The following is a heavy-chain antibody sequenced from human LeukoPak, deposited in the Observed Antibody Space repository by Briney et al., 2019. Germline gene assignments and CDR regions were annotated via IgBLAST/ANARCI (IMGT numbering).Heavy chain of an antibody. CDR1: GFTFSSYS. CDR3: ASALDFDDPRDF. J-gene: IGHJ4*02. CDR2: ISDSSRTI. V-gene: IGHV3-48*04. Sequence: GGSLRLSCVASGFTFSSYSMNWVRQAPGKGLEWISYISDSSRTIYYADSVKGRFTISRDNAKNSLYLQMNSLRVEDTAVYHCASALDFDDPRDFRGQGTLVTVSS.